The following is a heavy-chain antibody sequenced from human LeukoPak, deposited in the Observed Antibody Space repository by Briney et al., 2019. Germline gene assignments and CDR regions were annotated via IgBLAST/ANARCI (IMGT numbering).Heavy chain of an antibody. CDR2: ISYDGSNK. CDR1: GFTFSSYG. J-gene: IGHJ4*02. Sequence: PGGSMRLSCAASGFTFSSYGMHWVRQAPGKGLEWVAVISYDGSNKYYADSVKGRFTVSRDKDTLYLQLNSLRPEDTAVYYCAKDRGGPGAYYFDYWGQGTLVTVSS. CDR3: AKDRGGPGAYYFDY. D-gene: IGHD2-15*01. V-gene: IGHV3-30*18.